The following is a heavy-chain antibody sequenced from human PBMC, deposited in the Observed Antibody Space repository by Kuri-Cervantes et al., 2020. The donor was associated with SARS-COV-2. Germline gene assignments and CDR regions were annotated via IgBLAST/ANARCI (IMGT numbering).Heavy chain of an antibody. CDR1: GGSISSSN. V-gene: IGHV3-23*01. J-gene: IGHJ4*02. D-gene: IGHD3-10*01. CDR2: ITDDGGST. CDR3: VKGSAASRPYYFDS. Sequence: GGSLRLSCAVSGGSISSSNWWSWVRQAPGKGLEWVSAITDDGGSTYHADSVKGRFTISRDNSKTTLFLQMNSLRAEDTAVYHCVKGSAASRPYYFDSWGQGTLVTVSS.